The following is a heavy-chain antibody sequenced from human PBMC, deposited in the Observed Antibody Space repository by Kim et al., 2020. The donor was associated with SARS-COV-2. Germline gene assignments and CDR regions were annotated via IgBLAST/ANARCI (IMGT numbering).Heavy chain of an antibody. Sequence: SETLSLTCTVSGGSFSTFYWTWIRQSPGKGLEWIGYIYHSGSTNYNPSLKSRVTISVDTSKNQFSLKLSSVTAADTAVYYCARDWLGMPVDYWGQGTLVT. CDR1: GGSFSTFY. D-gene: IGHD6-19*01. J-gene: IGHJ4*02. V-gene: IGHV4-59*01. CDR2: IYHSGST. CDR3: ARDWLGMPVDY.